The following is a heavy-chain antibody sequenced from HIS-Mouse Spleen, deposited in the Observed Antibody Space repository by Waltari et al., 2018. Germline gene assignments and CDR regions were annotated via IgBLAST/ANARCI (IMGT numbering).Heavy chain of an antibody. D-gene: IGHD1-26*01. CDR3: ARALDSGSPYGMDV. V-gene: IGHV1-8*01. J-gene: IGHJ6*02. CDR1: GSTFTRYD. CDR2: MNPNSGNT. Sequence: QVQLVQSGAEVKKPGASVKVSCKASGSTFTRYDINWVRQATGQGLEWMGWMNPNSGNTGYAQKFQGRVTMTRNTSISTAYMELSSLRSEDTAVYYCARALDSGSPYGMDVWGQGTMVTVSS.